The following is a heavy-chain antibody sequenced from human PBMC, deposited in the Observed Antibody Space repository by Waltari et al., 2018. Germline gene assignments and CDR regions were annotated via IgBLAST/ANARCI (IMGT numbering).Heavy chain of an antibody. D-gene: IGHD3-22*01. CDR2: IMTDGREE. J-gene: IGHJ3*02. CDR3: VRDQWFAFDI. Sequence: EVQLVESGGGLVQPGGSLRLSCAASGFTLSNYWMSWVRQDPGKGPEWVANIMTDGREEYYVDSVRGRFTISRDNAKNSLYLQMNSLRPEDTAVYYCVRDQWFAFDIWGQGTMVTVSS. V-gene: IGHV3-7*01. CDR1: GFTLSNYW.